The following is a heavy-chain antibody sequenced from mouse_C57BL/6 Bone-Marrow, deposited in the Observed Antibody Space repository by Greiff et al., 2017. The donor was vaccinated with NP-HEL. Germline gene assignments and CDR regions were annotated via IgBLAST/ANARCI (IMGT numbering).Heavy chain of an antibody. D-gene: IGHD2-5*01. CDR1: GFSLTSYG. CDR2: IWRGGST. J-gene: IGHJ4*01. CDR3: AKMGYYSKHYAMDY. V-gene: IGHV2-5*01. Sequence: VKLQESGPGLVQPSQRLSITCTVSGFSLTSYGVHWVRQSPGKGLEWLGVIWRGGSTDYNAAFMSRLSITKDNSKSQVFFKMNSLQADDTAIYYCAKMGYYSKHYAMDYWGQGTSVTVSS.